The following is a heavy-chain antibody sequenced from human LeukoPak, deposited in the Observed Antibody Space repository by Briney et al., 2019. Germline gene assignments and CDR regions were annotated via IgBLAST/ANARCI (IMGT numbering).Heavy chain of an antibody. D-gene: IGHD5-12*01. Sequence: GESLKISCKGSGYSFTSYWIGWVRQMPGKGLEWVGIIYPGDSDTRYSPSFQGQVTISADKSISTAYLQWSSLKASDTAMYYCARQARVAMAHGDFDYWGQGTLVTVSS. CDR3: ARQARVAMAHGDFDY. J-gene: IGHJ4*02. V-gene: IGHV5-51*01. CDR1: GYSFTSYW. CDR2: IYPGDSDT.